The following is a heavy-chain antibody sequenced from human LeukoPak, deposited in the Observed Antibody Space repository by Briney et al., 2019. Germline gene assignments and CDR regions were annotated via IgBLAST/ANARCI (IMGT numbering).Heavy chain of an antibody. CDR1: GGSISSGGYY. J-gene: IGHJ4*02. V-gene: IGHV4-31*03. CDR2: IYYSGST. Sequence: PSETLSLTCTVSGGSISSGGYYWSWVRQHPGKGLEWIGYIYYSGSTYYNPSLKSRVTISVDTSKNQSSLKLSSVTAADTAVYYCARGYDYSNYDYWGQGTLVTVSS. D-gene: IGHD4-11*01. CDR3: ARGYDYSNYDY.